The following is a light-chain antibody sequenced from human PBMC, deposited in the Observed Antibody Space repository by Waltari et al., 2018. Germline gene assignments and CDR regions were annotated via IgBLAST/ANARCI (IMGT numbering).Light chain of an antibody. V-gene: IGLV2-14*01. Sequence: QSALTQSASVSGSPGQTITISCTGTISDVGGYNFVSWSQQPPGKPPKLLIYAVDQRPSGVSLRFSGAKSANTATLTISGLRPEDEGDYFCSSYTARSTLVFGGGTKLTVL. CDR2: AVD. CDR1: ISDVGGYNF. CDR3: SSYTARSTLV. J-gene: IGLJ3*02.